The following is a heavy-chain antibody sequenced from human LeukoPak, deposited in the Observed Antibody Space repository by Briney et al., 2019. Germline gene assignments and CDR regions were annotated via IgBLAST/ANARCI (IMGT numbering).Heavy chain of an antibody. J-gene: IGHJ4*02. CDR1: GGSFSGYY. V-gene: IGHV4-34*01. Sequence: SETLSLTCAVYGGSFSGYYWSWIRQPPGKGLEWIGEINHSGSTNYNPSLKSPVTMSVDTSKNQFSLNLSSVTAADTAIYYCARHRRSSRGGSGYSQGRFDYWGQGTLVTLSS. CDR3: ARHRRSSRGGSGYSQGRFDY. CDR2: INHSGST. D-gene: IGHD3-22*01.